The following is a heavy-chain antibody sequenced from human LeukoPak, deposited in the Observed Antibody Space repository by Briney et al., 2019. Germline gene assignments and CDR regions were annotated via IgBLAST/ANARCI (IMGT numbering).Heavy chain of an antibody. Sequence: SSVKVSCKAYVYTFTDYYMHWVRQAPGQGLEWMGWINPNSGGTNYVQKFQGRVTMTRDTSISTAYMELSRLRSDDTAVYYCAREGPIVGATHLVDYWGQGTLVTVSS. CDR2: INPNSGGT. CDR3: AREGPIVGATHLVDY. CDR1: VYTFTDYY. V-gene: IGHV1-2*02. D-gene: IGHD1-26*01. J-gene: IGHJ4*02.